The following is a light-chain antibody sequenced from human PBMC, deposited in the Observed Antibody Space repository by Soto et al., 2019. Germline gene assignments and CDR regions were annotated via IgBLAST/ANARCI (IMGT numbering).Light chain of an antibody. CDR2: EVS. V-gene: IGLV2-8*01. CDR1: SNDVGHSSF. CDR3: NAQADNGKHV. Sequence: QSALTQPPSASGSPGQSVTISCTGNSNDVGHSSFISWYQQHPGKGPKLIIYEVSKRPSGVPDRFSGSKSGNTDSLRVSGLQDEDEADYFCNAQADNGKHVFGTGTKLTVL. J-gene: IGLJ1*01.